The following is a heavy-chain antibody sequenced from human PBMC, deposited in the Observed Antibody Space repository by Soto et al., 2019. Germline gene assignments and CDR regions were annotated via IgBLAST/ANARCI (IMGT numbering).Heavy chain of an antibody. Sequence: GGSLRLSCAASGFTFDDYAMHWVRQAPGKGLEWVSGISWNSGSIGYADSVKGRFTISRDNAKNSLYLQMNSLRAEDTALYYCAEDIQRGYYYYYGMDVWGHGTTVTVSS. CDR3: AEDIQRGYYYYYGMDV. CDR1: GFTFDDYA. CDR2: ISWNSGSI. J-gene: IGHJ6*02. V-gene: IGHV3-9*01. D-gene: IGHD3-10*01.